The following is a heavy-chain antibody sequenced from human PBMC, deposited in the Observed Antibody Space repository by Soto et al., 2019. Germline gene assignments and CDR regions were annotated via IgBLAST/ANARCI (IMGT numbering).Heavy chain of an antibody. CDR2: IKSKTDGGTT. CDR3: TSSITIFGVVRNWFDP. J-gene: IGHJ5*02. Sequence: EVQLVESGGGLVKPGGSLRLSCAASGFTFSNAWMSWVRQAPGKGLEWVGRIKSKTDGGTTDYAAPVKGRFTISRDDSKNTLYLQMNSLKTEDTAVYYYTSSITIFGVVRNWFDPWGQGTLVTVSS. V-gene: IGHV3-15*01. CDR1: GFTFSNAW. D-gene: IGHD3-3*01.